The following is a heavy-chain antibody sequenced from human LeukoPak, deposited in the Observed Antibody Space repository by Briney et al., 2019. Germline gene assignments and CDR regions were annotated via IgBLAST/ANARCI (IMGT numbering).Heavy chain of an antibody. V-gene: IGHV3-23*01. CDR3: AKSNVVVVAARVDY. J-gene: IGHJ4*02. CDR1: GFTFSSYA. CDR2: ISGSVGST. D-gene: IGHD2-15*01. Sequence: GASLRLSCAASGFTFSSYAMSSVRQAPGKGLEWDSAISGSVGSTYYADSVKGRLSISRDNSTNTLYTQMNSLRAEDTAVYYCAKSNVVVVAARVDYWGQGTLITVSS.